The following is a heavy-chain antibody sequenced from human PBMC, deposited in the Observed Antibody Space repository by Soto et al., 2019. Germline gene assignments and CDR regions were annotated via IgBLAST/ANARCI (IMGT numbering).Heavy chain of an antibody. Sequence: QVQLQESGPGLVKPSQTLSLTCTVSGGSISSGGYYWSWIRQHPGKGLEWIGYIYYSGSTYYNPSLKSRVTISVDTSKNQFALKLSSVTAADTAVYYCARNTYFSYWFDPWGQGTLVTVSS. V-gene: IGHV4-31*03. CDR1: GGSISSGGYY. D-gene: IGHD3-3*01. J-gene: IGHJ5*02. CDR3: ARNTYFSYWFDP. CDR2: IYYSGST.